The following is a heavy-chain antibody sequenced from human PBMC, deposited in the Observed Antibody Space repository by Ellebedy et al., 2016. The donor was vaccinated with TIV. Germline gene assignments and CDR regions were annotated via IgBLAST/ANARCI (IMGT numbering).Heavy chain of an antibody. Sequence: AASVKVSCKASGYTFTGSYMHWVRQAPGQGLEWMGWLNPNTGGTNYAQKFQGRVTMTRDTSISTAYMELSRLRSDDTAVYHCARAYDSSGYFDYWGKGTLVTVSS. V-gene: IGHV1-2*02. CDR2: LNPNTGGT. J-gene: IGHJ4*02. CDR3: ARAYDSSGYFDY. CDR1: GYTFTGSY. D-gene: IGHD3-22*01.